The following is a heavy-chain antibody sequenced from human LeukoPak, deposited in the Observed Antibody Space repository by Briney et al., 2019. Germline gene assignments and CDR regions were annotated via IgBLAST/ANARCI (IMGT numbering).Heavy chain of an antibody. J-gene: IGHJ6*03. Sequence: ASVKVSCKASGYTFTGYYMPWVRQAPGQGLEWIGWINPNSGGTNYAQKFQGRVTMTRDTSISTAYMELSRLRSDDTAVYYCASILSITMVRGGQDYYYMDVWGKGTTVTVSS. CDR2: INPNSGGT. CDR3: ASILSITMVRGGQDYYYMDV. V-gene: IGHV1-2*02. D-gene: IGHD3-10*01. CDR1: GYTFTGYY.